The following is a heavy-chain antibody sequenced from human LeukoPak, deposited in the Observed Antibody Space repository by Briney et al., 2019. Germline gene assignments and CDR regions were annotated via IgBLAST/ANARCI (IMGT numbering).Heavy chain of an antibody. D-gene: IGHD2-2*01. J-gene: IGHJ6*03. CDR1: GGTFSSYA. CDR3: ARNRDIVVVPAAMRPYYYYYMDV. CDR2: IIPIFGTA. V-gene: IGHV1-69*13. Sequence: GASVKVSCKASGGTFSSYAISWVRQAPGQGLEWMGGIIPIFGTANYAQKFQGRVTITADESTSTAYMELSSLRSEDTAVYYCARNRDIVVVPAAMRPYYYYYMDVWGKGTTVTISS.